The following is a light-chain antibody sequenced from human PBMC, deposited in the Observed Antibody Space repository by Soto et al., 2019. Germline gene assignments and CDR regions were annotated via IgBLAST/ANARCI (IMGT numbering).Light chain of an antibody. J-gene: IGKJ4*01. Sequence: DIQMTQSPSSLSASVGDRVTITCQASQDISNYLNWYQQKPGKAPTLLIYDASNLETGVPSRFSGSGSGTDFTFTISSLQPEDIATYYCQQYDNLPLTFGGGTKVKIK. CDR1: QDISNY. CDR2: DAS. CDR3: QQYDNLPLT. V-gene: IGKV1-33*01.